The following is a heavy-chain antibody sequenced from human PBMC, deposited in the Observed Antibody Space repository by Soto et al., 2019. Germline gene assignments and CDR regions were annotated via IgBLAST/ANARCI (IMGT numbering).Heavy chain of an antibody. CDR1: GFTFSSYE. CDR2: ISSSGSTI. V-gene: IGHV3-48*03. CDR3: ARDPLGWPGWAFDI. Sequence: EVQLVESGGGLVQPGGSLRLSCAASGFTFSSYEMNWVRQAPGKGLEWVSYISSSGSTIYYADSVKGRFTISRDNAKNSLYLQMNSLRAEDTAVYYCARDPLGWPGWAFDIWGQGTMVTVSS. J-gene: IGHJ3*02. D-gene: IGHD1-1*01.